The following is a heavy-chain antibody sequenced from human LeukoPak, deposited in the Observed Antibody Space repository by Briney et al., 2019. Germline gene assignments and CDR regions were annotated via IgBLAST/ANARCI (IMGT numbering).Heavy chain of an antibody. CDR1: GGSFSGYY. CDR3: ARKGYNYGNFDY. V-gene: IGHV3-7*01. CDR2: IKQDGSEK. D-gene: IGHD5-18*01. Sequence: ETLSLTCAVYGGSFSGYYWSWVRQAPGKGLEWVANIKQDGSEKYYVDSVKGRFTISRDNAKNSLFLQMNSLRAEDTAVYYCARKGYNYGNFDYWGQGTLVTVSS. J-gene: IGHJ4*02.